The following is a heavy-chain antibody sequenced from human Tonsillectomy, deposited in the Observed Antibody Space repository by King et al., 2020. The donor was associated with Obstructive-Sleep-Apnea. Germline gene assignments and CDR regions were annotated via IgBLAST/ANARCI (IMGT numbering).Heavy chain of an antibody. D-gene: IGHD3-16*02. CDR3: VGGGGSTFGGVIAPDDAFDI. CDR2: TRNKANSYTT. CDR1: GFTLSDHY. V-gene: IGHV3-72*01. J-gene: IGHJ3*02. Sequence: VQLVESGGGLVQPGGSLRLSCAASGFTLSDHYMDWVRQAPGKGLEWVGRTRNKANSYTTENAASVKGRFTISRDDSKNSLYLQMNSLKTEDTAVYYCVGGGGSTFGGVIAPDDAFDIWGQGTMVTVSS.